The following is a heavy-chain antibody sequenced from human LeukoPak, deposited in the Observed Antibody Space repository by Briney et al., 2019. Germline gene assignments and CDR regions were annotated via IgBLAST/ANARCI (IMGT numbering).Heavy chain of an antibody. CDR2: IYSSGST. V-gene: IGHV4-61*01. J-gene: IGHJ4*02. D-gene: IGHD2-2*01. Sequence: PSETLSLTCTVSGGSVSSDIYYWSWIRQPPGKGLEWIGYIYSSGSTNYNPSLKSRVTISVDTSKNQFSLKLSSVTAADTAVYYCAREGSTNILDYWGQGTLVTVSS. CDR1: GGSVSSDIYY. CDR3: AREGSTNILDY.